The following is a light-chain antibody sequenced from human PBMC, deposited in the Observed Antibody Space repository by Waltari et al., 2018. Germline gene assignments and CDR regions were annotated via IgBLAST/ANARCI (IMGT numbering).Light chain of an antibody. J-gene: IGLJ3*02. V-gene: IGLV2-23*01. CDR1: SSYGGHYNL. CDR2: DDN. Sequence: QSALTQPASVSGSPGQSITISCTGTSSYGGHYNLVSWYQQYPGKAPKVMIYDDNRRPSGVSDRFSGSKSGNTASLTISGVQAEDEADYYCCSYAGSYTWVFGGGTKLTVL. CDR3: CSYAGSYTWV.